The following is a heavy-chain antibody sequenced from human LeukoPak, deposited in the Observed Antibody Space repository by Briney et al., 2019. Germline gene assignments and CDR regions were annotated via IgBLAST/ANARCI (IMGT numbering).Heavy chain of an antibody. J-gene: IGHJ4*02. CDR1: GFNFCSYS. CDR2: VSADTATT. Sequence: PGGSLRLSCAASGFNFCSYSMTWVRQAPGKGLECVSVVSADTATTFYADSMKGRFTISRDNSKNTIFLQMSTLRAEDTALYYCARKSASGNYPLDYWGQGTLVTVSS. D-gene: IGHD3-10*01. CDR3: ARKSASGNYPLDY. V-gene: IGHV3-23*01.